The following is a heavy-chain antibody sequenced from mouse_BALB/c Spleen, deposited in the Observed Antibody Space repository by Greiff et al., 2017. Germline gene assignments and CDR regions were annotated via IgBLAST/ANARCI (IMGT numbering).Heavy chain of an antibody. J-gene: IGHJ3*01. Sequence: VQLQQSGPELVKPGASVKMSCKASGYTFTDYVIRWVKQRTGQGLEWIGEIYPGSGSTYYNEKFKGKATLTADKSSNTAYMQLSSLTSEDSAVYFCARRSHYDYGFAYWGQGTLVTVSA. CDR3: ARRSHYDYGFAY. V-gene: IGHV1-83*01. D-gene: IGHD2-4*01. CDR2: IYPGSGST. CDR1: GYTFTDYV.